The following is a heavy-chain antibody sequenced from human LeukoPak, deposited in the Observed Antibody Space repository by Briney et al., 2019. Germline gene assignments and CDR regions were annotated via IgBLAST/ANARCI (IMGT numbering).Heavy chain of an antibody. J-gene: IGHJ4*02. CDR1: GGSTSSSNYY. CDR3: ARHKYGDFDY. Sequence: SETLSLTCTVSGGSTSSSNYYWGWIRQPPSEGLEWIGSMYYSGSIFYNPSLKSRVTISVDTSKNQFSLKLSSVTAADTAVYYCARHKYGDFDYWGQGTLVTVSS. D-gene: IGHD4-17*01. V-gene: IGHV4-39*01. CDR2: MYYSGSI.